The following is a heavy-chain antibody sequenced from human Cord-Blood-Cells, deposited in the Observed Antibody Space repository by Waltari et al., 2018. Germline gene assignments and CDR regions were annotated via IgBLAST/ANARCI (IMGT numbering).Heavy chain of an antibody. CDR1: GGTFSSYA. CDR2: IVPILDIA. V-gene: IGHV1-69*04. D-gene: IGHD6-13*01. J-gene: IGHJ3*02. Sequence: QVQLVQSGAEVKKPGSSVKVSCKASGGTFSSYAISWVRQAPGQGVEWMGGIVPILDIADYAQKFQGRVTITADESTSTAYRELSSLRSEDTAVYYCARSGIAAGTTTMGPAFDIWGQGTMVTVSS. CDR3: ARSGIAAGTTTMGPAFDI.